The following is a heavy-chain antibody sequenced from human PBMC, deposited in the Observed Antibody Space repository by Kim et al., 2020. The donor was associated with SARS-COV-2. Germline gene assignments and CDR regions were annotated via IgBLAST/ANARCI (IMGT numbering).Heavy chain of an antibody. CDR3: ARTYTYYDILTGYRGPLSDAFDI. D-gene: IGHD3-9*01. Sequence: SETLSLTCTVSGGSISSSSYYWGWIRQPPGKGLEWIGSIYYSGSTYYNPSLKSRVTISVDTSKNQFSLKLSSVTAADTAVYYCARTYTYYDILTGYRGPLSDAFDIWGQGTMVTVSS. CDR1: GGSISSSSYY. V-gene: IGHV4-39*01. CDR2: IYYSGST. J-gene: IGHJ3*02.